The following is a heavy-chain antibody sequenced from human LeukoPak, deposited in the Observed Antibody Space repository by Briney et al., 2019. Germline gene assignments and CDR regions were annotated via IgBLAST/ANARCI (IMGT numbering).Heavy chain of an antibody. CDR1: GSTFGNYY. J-gene: IGHJ4*02. V-gene: IGHV3-74*01. CDR2: IDSDGSGT. CDR3: VRSVGGQIDY. Sequence: GGSLRLSCAASGSTFGNYYMSWVRQAPGKGLVWVSRIDSDGSGTTYADSVKGRFTISRDNAKNTLYLQMNSLRVEDTAVYYCVRSVGGQIDYWGQGTLVTVSS. D-gene: IGHD2-15*01.